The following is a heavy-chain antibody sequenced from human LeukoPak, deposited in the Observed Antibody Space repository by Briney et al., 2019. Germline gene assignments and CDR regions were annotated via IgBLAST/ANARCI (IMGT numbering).Heavy chain of an antibody. Sequence: SETLSLTCTVSGGSISSYYWSWIRQPAGKGLEWIGRIYTSGSTNYNPSLKSRVTMSVETSKNQFSLKLSSVTAADTAVYYCARDGPSETSYYYYYMDVWGKGTTVTVSS. D-gene: IGHD6-6*01. CDR2: IYTSGST. J-gene: IGHJ6*03. V-gene: IGHV4-4*07. CDR1: GGSISSYY. CDR3: ARDGPSETSYYYYYMDV.